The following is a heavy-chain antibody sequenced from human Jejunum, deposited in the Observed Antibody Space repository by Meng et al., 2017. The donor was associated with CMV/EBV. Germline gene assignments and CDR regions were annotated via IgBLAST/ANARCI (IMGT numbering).Heavy chain of an antibody. CDR1: GYSISNAYY. V-gene: IGHV4-38-2*01. J-gene: IGHJ4*02. CDR2: IYHSGRT. D-gene: IGHD6-13*01. CDR3: ARFGTGAAALFDY. Sequence: VSGYSISNAYYWGWIRQPPGKGLEWMGTIYHSGRTYYNPSLKSRVTMSVDTSKNQFSLRLTSVTAADAAVYYCARFGTGAAALFDYWSQGTLVTVSS.